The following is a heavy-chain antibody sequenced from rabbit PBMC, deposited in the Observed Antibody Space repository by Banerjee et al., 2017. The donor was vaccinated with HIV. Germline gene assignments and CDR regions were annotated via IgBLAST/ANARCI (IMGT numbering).Heavy chain of an antibody. Sequence: QEQLKETGGGLVQPGGSLTLSCKASGFDFSSNAMCWVRQAPGKGLEWIACIKSSENIIYYANWAKGRFTISKASSTTVTLQMTSLTAADTATYFCAKSVWSPAWNLWGPGTLVTVS. CDR2: IKSSENII. CDR1: GFDFSSNA. J-gene: IGHJ4*01. D-gene: IGHD3-1*01. V-gene: IGHV1S47*01. CDR3: AKSVWSPAWNL.